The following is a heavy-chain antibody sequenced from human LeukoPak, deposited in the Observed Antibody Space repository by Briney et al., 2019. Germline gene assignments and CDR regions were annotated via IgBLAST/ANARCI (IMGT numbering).Heavy chain of an antibody. CDR1: GGSIRSNY. V-gene: IGHV4-59*12. CDR2: VYNSGST. Sequence: SETLSLTCTVAGGSIRSNYWSWIRQPPGKGLEWIGYVYNSGSTNYNPSLKSRVTISVDKSKNQFSLKLSSVTAADTAVYYCATDGSNYDSYAFDIWGQGTMVTVSS. CDR3: ATDGSNYDSYAFDI. J-gene: IGHJ3*02. D-gene: IGHD3-16*01.